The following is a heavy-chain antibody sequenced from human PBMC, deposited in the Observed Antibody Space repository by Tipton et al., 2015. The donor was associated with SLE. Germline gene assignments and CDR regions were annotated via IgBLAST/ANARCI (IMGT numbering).Heavy chain of an antibody. Sequence: LRLSCTVSGGSISSYYWSWIRQPPGKGLEWIGYIYYSGSTNYNPSLKSRVTISVDTSKNQFSLKLSSVTAADTAVYYCARGRHYGDYNWYFDLWGRGTLVTVSS. CDR3: ARGRHYGDYNWYFDL. V-gene: IGHV4-59*01. D-gene: IGHD4-17*01. CDR2: IYYSGST. J-gene: IGHJ2*01. CDR1: GGSISSYY.